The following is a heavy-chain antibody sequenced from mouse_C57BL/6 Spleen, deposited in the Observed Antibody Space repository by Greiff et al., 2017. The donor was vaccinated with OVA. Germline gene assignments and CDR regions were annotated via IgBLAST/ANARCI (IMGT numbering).Heavy chain of an antibody. V-gene: IGHV1-74*01. CDR3: APITAVVEYFDV. Sequence: QVQLQQPGAELVKPGASVKVSCKASGYTFTSYWMHWVKQRPSQGLEWIGRIHPSDSDTNYNQKFKGKATLTVDKSSSTAYMQLSSLTSEDSAVYYCAPITAVVEYFDVWGTGTTVTVSS. J-gene: IGHJ1*03. CDR2: IHPSDSDT. CDR1: GYTFTSYW. D-gene: IGHD1-1*01.